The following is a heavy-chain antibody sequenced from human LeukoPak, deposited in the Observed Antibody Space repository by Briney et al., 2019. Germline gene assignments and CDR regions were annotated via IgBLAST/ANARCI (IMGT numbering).Heavy chain of an antibody. CDR1: GFTFSSYA. CDR3: AKDPQQLVPGGMDV. J-gene: IGHJ6*03. CDR2: ISRSGGST. D-gene: IGHD6-13*01. V-gene: IGHV3-23*01. Sequence: GGSLRLSCAASGFTFSSYAMSWVRQAPGKGLEWVSAISRSGGSTYYADSVKSRFTISRDNSKNTLYLQMNRVRADHTAVYYCAKDPQQLVPGGMDVWGKGTTVTVYS.